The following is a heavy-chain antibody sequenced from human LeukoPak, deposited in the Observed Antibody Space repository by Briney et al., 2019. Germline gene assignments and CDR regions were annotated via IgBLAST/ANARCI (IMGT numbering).Heavy chain of an antibody. CDR2: IDTDGSGT. Sequence: GWSLTLSCAASRFTFISYWMHWIRQAPGRGLVWVSRIDTDGSGTSYADSVRGRVTISIDNAKTTLYLKINKLRVEDTDVYYCARGATVTTLDSWGQGTLVTVSS. V-gene: IGHV3-74*01. CDR1: RFTFISYW. D-gene: IGHD4-17*01. J-gene: IGHJ5*01. CDR3: ARGATVTTLDS.